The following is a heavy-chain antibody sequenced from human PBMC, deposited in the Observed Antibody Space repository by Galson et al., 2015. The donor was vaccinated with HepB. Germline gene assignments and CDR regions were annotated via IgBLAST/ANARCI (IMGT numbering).Heavy chain of an antibody. CDR2: IYPGDSDT. J-gene: IGHJ4*02. D-gene: IGHD1-1*01. CDR1: GYSFSTYW. Sequence: QSGAEVKNPGESLTISCKGSGYSFSTYWIGWVRQMPGKGLEWMGIIYPGDSDTRYSPSFQGQVTISADKSITTAYLQWSSLEASDTAMYYCARLHTTTLIGPFDYWGQGTLVTVSS. CDR3: ARLHTTTLIGPFDY. V-gene: IGHV5-51*03.